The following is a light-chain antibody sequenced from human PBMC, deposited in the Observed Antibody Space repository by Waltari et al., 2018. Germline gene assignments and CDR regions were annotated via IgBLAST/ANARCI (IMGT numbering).Light chain of an antibody. V-gene: IGKV3-11*01. J-gene: IGKJ1*01. CDR3: QQRDNWPWT. CDR1: QSVSSF. CDR2: DAS. Sequence: DIVLTQSPATVSLSPGERATLSCRTSQSVSSFVAWYHQKPGQPPRLLIADASNRASGISDRITAGGSGLDFTLTISSLEPEDVGVYYCQQRDNWPWTFGQGTKVEIK.